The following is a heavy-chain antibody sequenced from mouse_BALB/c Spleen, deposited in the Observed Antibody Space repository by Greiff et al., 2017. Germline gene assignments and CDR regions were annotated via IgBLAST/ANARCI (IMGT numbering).Heavy chain of an antibody. CDR2: ISSGGSYT. CDR3: ARPPAY. Sequence: EVKLVESGGDLVKPGGSLKLSCAASGFTFSSYGMSWVRQTPDKRLEWVATISSGGSYTYYPDSVKGRFTISRDNAKNTLYLQMSSLKSEDTAMYYCARPPAYGGQGTLVTVSA. J-gene: IGHJ3*01. CDR1: GFTFSSYG. V-gene: IGHV5-6*01.